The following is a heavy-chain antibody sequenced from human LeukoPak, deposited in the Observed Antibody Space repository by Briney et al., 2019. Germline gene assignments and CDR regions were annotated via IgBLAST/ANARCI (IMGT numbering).Heavy chain of an antibody. D-gene: IGHD7-27*01. CDR2: IWYDGFNK. CDR1: GFTFSSYA. CDR3: ARDLGNWGWNDF. V-gene: IGHV3-33*01. J-gene: IGHJ4*02. Sequence: PGRSLRLSCAASGFTFSSYAMHWVRQAPGKGLEWVAVIWYDGFNKYYADSVKGRFTISRDNSKNTLYLQMNSLRAEDTAVYYCARDLGNWGWNDFWGQGTLVTVSS.